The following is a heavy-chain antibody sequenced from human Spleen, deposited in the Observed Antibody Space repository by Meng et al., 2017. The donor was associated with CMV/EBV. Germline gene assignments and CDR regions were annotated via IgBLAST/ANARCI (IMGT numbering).Heavy chain of an antibody. J-gene: IGHJ5*02. Sequence: VSCRTSGYTFTSSYIHWVRQAPGQGLEWMGIINPIGGTATYAQNYQGRVTMTRDTSTRTVYMELSSLRSEDTAVYYCALYSSRWHPWGQGTLVTVSS. V-gene: IGHV1-46*01. CDR2: INPIGGTA. CDR1: GYTFTSSY. D-gene: IGHD6-19*01. CDR3: ALYSSRWHP.